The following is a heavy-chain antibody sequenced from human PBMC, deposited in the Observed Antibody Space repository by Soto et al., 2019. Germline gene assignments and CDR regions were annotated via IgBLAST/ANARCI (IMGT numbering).Heavy chain of an antibody. D-gene: IGHD4-17*01. J-gene: IGHJ4*02. CDR3: AKGTPVNGDYALDY. V-gene: IGHV3-30*18. Sequence: VGSLRLSCAASGFTFSSFAMHWVRQAPGKGLEWVALIAYDGNNKYFADSVKGRFTISRDNSKDTVYLQMDSLRPEDTAVYYCAKGTPVNGDYALDYWGQGSLVTVSS. CDR2: IAYDGNNK. CDR1: GFTFSSFA.